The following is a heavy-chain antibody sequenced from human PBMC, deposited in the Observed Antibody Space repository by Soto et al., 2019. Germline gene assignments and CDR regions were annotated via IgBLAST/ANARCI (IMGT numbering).Heavy chain of an antibody. D-gene: IGHD6-19*01. CDR3: AHIVVAGLGYYFDY. Sequence: QITLKESGPTLVKPTQTLTLTCTFSGFSLSSTRMAVGWIRQPPGKALEWLALIYWDDDKRYSPFLKSRLTFTKDTSKNQVVLTMSNMDPVDTARYYCAHIVVAGLGYYFDYWGQGTLVNVSA. J-gene: IGHJ4*02. V-gene: IGHV2-5*02. CDR1: GFSLSSTRMA. CDR2: IYWDDDK.